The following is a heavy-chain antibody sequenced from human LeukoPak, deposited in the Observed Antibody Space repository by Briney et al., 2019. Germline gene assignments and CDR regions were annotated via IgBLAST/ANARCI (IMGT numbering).Heavy chain of an antibody. CDR2: IPYDGSNK. V-gene: IGHV3-30-3*01. D-gene: IGHD4-11*01. CDR1: GFTFSSYA. J-gene: IGHJ5*02. CDR3: ARGSLLSPPDYSNYYADNWFDP. Sequence: GGSLRLSCAASGFTFSSYAMHWVRQAPGKGLEWVAVIPYDGSNKYYADSVKGRFTISRDNSKNTLYLQMNSLRAEDTAVYYCARGSLLSPPDYSNYYADNWFDPWGQGTLVTVSS.